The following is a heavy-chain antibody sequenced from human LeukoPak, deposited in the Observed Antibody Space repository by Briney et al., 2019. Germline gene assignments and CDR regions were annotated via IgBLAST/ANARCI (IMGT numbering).Heavy chain of an antibody. CDR3: ARDRGAPDSFDL. J-gene: IGHJ3*01. CDR1: GFTFSSYE. CDR2: ISSSGSTI. Sequence: PGGSLRLSCAASGFTFSSYEMNWVRQAPGKGLEWVSYISSSGSTIYYADSVKGRFTMSRDNAKNTLYLQMSSPRAEDTAVYYCARDRGAPDSFDLWGLGTMVTVSS. V-gene: IGHV3-48*03. D-gene: IGHD3-10*01.